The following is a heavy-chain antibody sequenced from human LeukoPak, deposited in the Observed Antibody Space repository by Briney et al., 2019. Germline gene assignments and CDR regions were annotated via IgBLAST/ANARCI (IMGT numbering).Heavy chain of an antibody. CDR1: GFTLKSYG. J-gene: IGHJ4*02. CDR3: TRDRGFCTGATCHPNDY. CDR2: ITSNSFI. V-gene: IGHV3-21*01. D-gene: IGHD2-8*02. Sequence: GGSLRLSCAASGFTLKSYGMNWVRQAPGKGLEWVSSITSNSFIYFADSVKGRFTISRDNAKNSLYLQMNSLRAEDTAVYYCTRDRGFCTGATCHPNDYWGQGTLVTVSS.